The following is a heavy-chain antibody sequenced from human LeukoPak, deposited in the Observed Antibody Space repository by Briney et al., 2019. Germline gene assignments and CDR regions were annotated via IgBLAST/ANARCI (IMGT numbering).Heavy chain of an antibody. CDR2: TSSSSSYI. J-gene: IGHJ4*02. CDR3: ARGITIFGMVIID. D-gene: IGHD3-3*01. Sequence: PGGSLRLSGAASGFTFSSYSMNWVRQAPGKGLEWVSSTSSSSSYINYADSVKGRFTISRDNAKNSLYLQMNSLRAEDTGVYYCARGITIFGMVIIDWGQGTLVTVSS. V-gene: IGHV3-21*04. CDR1: GFTFSSYS.